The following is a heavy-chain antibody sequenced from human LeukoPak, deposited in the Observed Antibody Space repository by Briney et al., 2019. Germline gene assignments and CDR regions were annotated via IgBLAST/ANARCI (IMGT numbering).Heavy chain of an antibody. D-gene: IGHD3-10*01. V-gene: IGHV4-39*01. CDR2: IYYSGST. CDR1: GGSISSSSYY. J-gene: IGHJ4*02. CDR3: ARTTADYYYGSGSYQYYFDY. Sequence: SETLSLTCTVSGGSISSSSYYWGWIRQPPGKGLEWIGSIYYSGSTYYNPSLKSRVTISGDTSKNQFSLKLSSVTAADTAVYYCARTTADYYYGSGSYQYYFDYWGQGTLVTVSS.